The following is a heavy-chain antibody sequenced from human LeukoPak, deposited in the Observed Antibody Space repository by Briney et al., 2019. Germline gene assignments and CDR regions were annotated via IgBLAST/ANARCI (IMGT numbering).Heavy chain of an antibody. Sequence: SETLSLTCAVYGGSFSGYYWSWIRQPPGKGLEWIGEINHSGSTNCNPSLKSRVTISVDTSKNQFSLKLSSVTAADTAVYYCARVDCSGGSCYRVNAFDIWGQGTMVTVSS. D-gene: IGHD2-15*01. CDR3: ARVDCSGGSCYRVNAFDI. CDR1: GGSFSGYY. CDR2: INHSGST. V-gene: IGHV4-34*01. J-gene: IGHJ3*02.